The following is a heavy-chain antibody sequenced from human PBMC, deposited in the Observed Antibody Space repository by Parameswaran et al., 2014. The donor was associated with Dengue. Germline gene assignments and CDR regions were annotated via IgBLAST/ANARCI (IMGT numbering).Heavy chain of an antibody. V-gene: IGHV3-64D*06. D-gene: IGHD6-13*01. Sequence: GESLKISCSASGFTFSSYAMHWVRQAPGKGLEYVSAISSNGGSTYYADSVKGRFTISRDNSKNTLYLQMSSLRAEDTAVYYCVKDRKGQQSILGAFDIWGQGTMVNRLL. CDR3: VKDRKGQQSILGAFDI. J-gene: IGHJ3*02. CDR2: ISSNGGST. CDR1: GFTFSSYA.